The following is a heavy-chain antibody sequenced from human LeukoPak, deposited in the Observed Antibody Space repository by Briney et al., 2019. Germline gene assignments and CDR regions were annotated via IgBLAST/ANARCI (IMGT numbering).Heavy chain of an antibody. D-gene: IGHD6-6*01. CDR2: ISSSSSYI. J-gene: IGHJ4*02. CDR3: ARDLSSSLGFDY. V-gene: IGHV3-21*01. Sequence: PGGSLRLSCAASGFTFSSYGMHWVRQAPGKGLEWVSSISSSSSYIYYADSVKGRFTISRDNAKNSLYLQMNSLRAEDTAVYYCARDLSSSLGFDYWGQGTLVTVSS. CDR1: GFTFSSYG.